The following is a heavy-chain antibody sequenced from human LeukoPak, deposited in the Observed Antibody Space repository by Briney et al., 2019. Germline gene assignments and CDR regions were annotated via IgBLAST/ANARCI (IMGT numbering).Heavy chain of an antibody. V-gene: IGHV3-74*01. CDR3: ARNLGSSSSI. CDR1: GFTFSSYW. Sequence: GGSLRLSCAATGFTFSSYWMHWVRQSPGKGLVWVSRIKNDGSTTNYADSVKGRFAISRDNAKNTLYLQMNSLRVEDTAVYYCARNLGSSSSIWGQGTMVTVSS. J-gene: IGHJ3*02. CDR2: IKNDGSTT. D-gene: IGHD6-13*01.